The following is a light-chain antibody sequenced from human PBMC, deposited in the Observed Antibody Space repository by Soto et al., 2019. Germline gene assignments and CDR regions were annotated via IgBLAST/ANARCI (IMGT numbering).Light chain of an antibody. J-gene: IGKJ2*01. V-gene: IGKV1-33*01. CDR1: QDIKDF. CDR2: DAS. Sequence: DIQMTQSPSSLSASVGDRVTITCQASQDIKDFLNWYQQKPGKAPMLLIYDASNLEPGVPSRFSGRGSGTDFTFTIASLQPEDIATYYCQQYDGLPPYTFGQGTKLEIK. CDR3: QQYDGLPPYT.